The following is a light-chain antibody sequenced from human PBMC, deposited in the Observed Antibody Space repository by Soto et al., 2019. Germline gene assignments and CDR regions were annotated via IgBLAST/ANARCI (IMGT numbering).Light chain of an antibody. CDR1: SSNVGSYKL. V-gene: IGLV2-23*02. CDR3: CSSGGSPTYV. Sequence: QSALTQPASVSGSPGQSITISCTGTSSNVGSYKLVSWYQQHPGKAPNLMIFEVNKRPSGVSNRFSGSKSGNTASLTTAGLKVEEEADYCCCSSGGSPTYVFGTGTKLTVL. J-gene: IGLJ1*01. CDR2: EVN.